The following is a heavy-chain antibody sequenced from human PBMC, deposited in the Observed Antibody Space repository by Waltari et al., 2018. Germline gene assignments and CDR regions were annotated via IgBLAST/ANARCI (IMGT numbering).Heavy chain of an antibody. CDR3: VREVTVTDADF. J-gene: IGHJ4*02. CDR2: ISSNSDHI. CDR1: GFSFRPHP. V-gene: IGHV3-21*06. D-gene: IGHD4-17*01. Sequence: EVQLVESGGGLVKPGESLRLPCAASGFSFRPHPLTWVRQAPGKGLEWVSSISSNSDHIYYAASLRGRFTTSRDNARSSLHLQMNALGVEDTAVYYCVREVTVTDADFWGQGTLVTVSS.